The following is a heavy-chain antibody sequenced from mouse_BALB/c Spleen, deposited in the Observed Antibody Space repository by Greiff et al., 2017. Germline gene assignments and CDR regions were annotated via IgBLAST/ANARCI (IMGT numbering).Heavy chain of an antibody. J-gene: IGHJ4*01. V-gene: IGHV5-17*02. Sequence: EVQLVESGGGLVQPGGSRKLSCAASGFTFSSFGMHWVRQAPEKGLEWVAYISSGSSTLYYADTVQGRFTISRDNPKNTLFLQMTSLRSEDTAMYYCARSGYGYHGAMDYWGQGTPGNVSS. CDR3: ARSGYGYHGAMDY. CDR2: ISSGSSTL. CDR1: GFTFSSFG. D-gene: IGHD1-2*01.